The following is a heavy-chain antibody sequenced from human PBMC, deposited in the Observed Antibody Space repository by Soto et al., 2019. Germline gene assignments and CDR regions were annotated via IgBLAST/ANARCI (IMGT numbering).Heavy chain of an antibody. Sequence: SVKVSCKASGGTFSSYAISWVRQAPGQGLEWMGGIIPIFGTANYAQKFQGRVTVTADESTSTAYMELSSLRSEDTAVYYCARGELFCCGDCYSGAFDIRGQGTMVTVSS. V-gene: IGHV1-69*13. D-gene: IGHD2-21*02. CDR3: ARGELFCCGDCYSGAFDI. J-gene: IGHJ3*02. CDR2: IIPIFGTA. CDR1: GGTFSSYA.